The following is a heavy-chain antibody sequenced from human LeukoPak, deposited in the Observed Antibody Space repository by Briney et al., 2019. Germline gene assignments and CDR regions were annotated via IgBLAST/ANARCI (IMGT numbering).Heavy chain of an antibody. D-gene: IGHD1-26*01. Sequence: GGSQRLSCVASGFTFRNYGMHWVRQAPGKGLELLTFIRHDGTEKYYADSVKARFTISRDNSRNTLYLQVDSLGPEDTAVYSCARLMVGQAGVGATHFDYWGQGTLVSVSS. CDR1: GFTFRNYG. J-gene: IGHJ4*02. CDR2: IRHDGTEK. V-gene: IGHV3-30*02. CDR3: ARLMVGQAGVGATHFDY.